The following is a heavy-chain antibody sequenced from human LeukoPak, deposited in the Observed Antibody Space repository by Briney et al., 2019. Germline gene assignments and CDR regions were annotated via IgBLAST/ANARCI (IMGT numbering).Heavy chain of an antibody. J-gene: IGHJ5*02. CDR1: GFTFSSYG. D-gene: IGHD6-19*01. CDR3: ARDGRIYSSGANWFDP. V-gene: IGHV3-33*01. CDR2: IWYDGSNK. Sequence: GGSLRLSCAASGFTFSSYGMHWVRQAPGKGLEWVAVIWYDGSNKYYADSVKGRFTISRDNSKNTLYLQMNSLRAEDTAVYYCARDGRIYSSGANWFDPWGQGTLVTVSS.